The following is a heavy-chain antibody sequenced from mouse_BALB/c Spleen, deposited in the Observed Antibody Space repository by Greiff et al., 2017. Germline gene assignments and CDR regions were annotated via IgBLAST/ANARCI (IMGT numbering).Heavy chain of an antibody. V-gene: IGHV3-8*02. J-gene: IGHJ3*01. D-gene: IGHD2-1*01. CDR3: ARFGGNWFAY. CDR1: GDSITSGY. CDR2: ISYSGST. Sequence: EVMLVESGPSLVKPSQTLSLTCSVTGDSITSGYWNWIRKFPGNKLEYMGYISYSGSTYYNPSLKSRISITRDTSKNQYYLQLNSVTTEDTATYYCARFGGNWFAYWGQGTLVTVSA.